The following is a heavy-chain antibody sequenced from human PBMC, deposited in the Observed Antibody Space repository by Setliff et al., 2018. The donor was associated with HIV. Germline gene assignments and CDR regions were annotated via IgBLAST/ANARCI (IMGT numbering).Heavy chain of an antibody. D-gene: IGHD5-12*01. CDR3: ARHGAYEAYYDYMDV. V-gene: IGHV4-38-2*01. J-gene: IGHJ6*03. CDR1: GYSISSGHY. CDR2: IYHSGTT. Sequence: SETLSLTCAVSGYSISSGHYWGWSRQPPGKGLGWIGSIYHSGTTYDNPSLKSRVTISVDTSKNQFSLKLSSVTAADTAVYYCARHGAYEAYYDYMDVWGKGTTVTVSS.